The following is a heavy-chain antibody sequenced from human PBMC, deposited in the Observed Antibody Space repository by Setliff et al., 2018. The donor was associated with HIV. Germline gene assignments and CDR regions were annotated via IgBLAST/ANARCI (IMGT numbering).Heavy chain of an antibody. J-gene: IGHJ4*02. CDR2: INHSGTT. D-gene: IGHD3-10*01. Sequence: KPSETLSLTCAVYGVSSSDYYWGWIRQPPGKGLEWIGEINHSGTTNYNPSLKSRVTISVDTSKKQFSLKLNNLRAGDTAVYYCAIIRVNGSPYWGQGTPVTVSS. CDR3: AIIRVNGSPY. CDR1: GVSSSDYY. V-gene: IGHV4-34*01.